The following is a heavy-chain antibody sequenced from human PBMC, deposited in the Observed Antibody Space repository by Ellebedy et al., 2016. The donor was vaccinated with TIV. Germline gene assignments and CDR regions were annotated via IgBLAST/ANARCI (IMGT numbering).Heavy chain of an antibody. Sequence: PGGSLRLSCEASGFSFSSYWMYWVRQAPGKGLVWVSRIKSDGSSTRYADSVKGRFTISRDNAKNTLSLQMNSLRAEDTAVYYCARGSRTSYYYNGMDVWGQGTTVTVSS. J-gene: IGHJ6*02. CDR1: GFSFSSYW. D-gene: IGHD1-14*01. CDR3: ARGSRTSYYYNGMDV. CDR2: IKSDGSST. V-gene: IGHV3-74*01.